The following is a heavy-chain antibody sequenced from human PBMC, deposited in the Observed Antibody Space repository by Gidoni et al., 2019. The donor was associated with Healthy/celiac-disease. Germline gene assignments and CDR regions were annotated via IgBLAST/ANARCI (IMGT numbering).Heavy chain of an antibody. J-gene: IGHJ5*02. V-gene: IGHV3-11*01. CDR2: ISSSGSTI. Sequence: QVQLVESGGGLVKPGGSLGLSCAASGFTFSDYYLSCIHQAPGQGLEWVSYISSSGSTIYYADSVKARFTISRENAKNSLYRQMNSLRAEDTAVYYCAKAESRWFDPWGQGTLVTVSS. CDR1: GFTFSDYY. CDR3: AKAESRWFDP.